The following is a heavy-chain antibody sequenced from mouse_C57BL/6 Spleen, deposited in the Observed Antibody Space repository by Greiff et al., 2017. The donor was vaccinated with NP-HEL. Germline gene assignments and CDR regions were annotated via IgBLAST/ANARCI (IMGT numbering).Heavy chain of an antibody. CDR1: GYTFTSYW. Sequence: VQLQQPGAELVMPGASVKLSCKASGYTFTSYWMHWVKQRPGQGLEWIGEIDPSDSYTNYNQKFKGKSTLTVDKSSSTAYMQLSSLTSEDSAVYYCARGGDYDEKGFAYWGQGTLVTVSA. D-gene: IGHD2-4*01. CDR2: IDPSDSYT. CDR3: ARGGDYDEKGFAY. V-gene: IGHV1-69*01. J-gene: IGHJ3*01.